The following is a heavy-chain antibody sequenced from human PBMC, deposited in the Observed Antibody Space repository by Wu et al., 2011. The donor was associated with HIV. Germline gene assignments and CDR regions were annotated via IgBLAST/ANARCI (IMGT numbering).Heavy chain of an antibody. CDR2: IIPIFGTA. CDR1: GGTFNSYG. D-gene: IGHD2-2*01. Sequence: QVQLVQSGAAVKKPGSSVKVSCKASGGTFNSYGITWVRQAPGQGLEWMGGIIPIFGTANYAQKFQGGVTITADKSTSTAYMELSSLRSEDTAVYYCARVPSWPAAIDFYYMDVWGKGTTVTVSS. J-gene: IGHJ6*03. V-gene: IGHV1-69*14. CDR3: ARVPSWPAAIDFYYMDV.